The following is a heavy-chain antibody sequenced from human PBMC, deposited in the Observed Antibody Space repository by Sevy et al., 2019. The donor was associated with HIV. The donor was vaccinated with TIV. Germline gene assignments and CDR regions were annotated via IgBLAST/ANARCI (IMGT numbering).Heavy chain of an antibody. V-gene: IGHV3-23*01. J-gene: IGHJ4*02. Sequence: GGSLRLSCAASGFTFNSHAMSWVRQAPGKGLEWVSTISGSGGSTYYADSVKGRFTISRDNAKNSLYLQMNSLRAEDTAVYYCARSPPYSSGWYGIDYWGQGTLVTVSS. CDR2: ISGSGGST. D-gene: IGHD6-19*01. CDR3: ARSPPYSSGWYGIDY. CDR1: GFTFNSHA.